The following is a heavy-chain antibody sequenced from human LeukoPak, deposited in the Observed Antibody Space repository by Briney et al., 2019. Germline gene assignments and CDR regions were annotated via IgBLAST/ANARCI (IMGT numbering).Heavy chain of an antibody. CDR2: INPSGGST. Sequence: GASVKVSCKASGYTFTSYYMHWVRQAPGQGLEWMGIINPSGGSTTYALKFQGRVTMTRDTSTSTVYMELSSLRSEDTAVYYCARDAESDSSGYYYVTNWGQGTMVTGSS. D-gene: IGHD3-22*01. J-gene: IGHJ3*01. CDR1: GYTFTSYY. CDR3: ARDAESDSSGYYYVTN. V-gene: IGHV1-46*01.